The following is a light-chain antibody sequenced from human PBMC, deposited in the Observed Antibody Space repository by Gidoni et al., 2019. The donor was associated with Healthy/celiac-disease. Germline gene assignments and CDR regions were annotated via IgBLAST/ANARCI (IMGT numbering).Light chain of an antibody. Sequence: QSVLTQPPSVSGAPGQRVTISCPGSSSNIGAGYDVPWYQQLPGTAPKLLIYGNSNRPSGVPDRFSGSKSGTSASLAITGLQAEDEADYYCQSYDSSLLYVFGTGTKVTVL. V-gene: IGLV1-40*01. CDR2: GNS. CDR3: QSYDSSLLYV. J-gene: IGLJ1*01. CDR1: SSNIGAGYD.